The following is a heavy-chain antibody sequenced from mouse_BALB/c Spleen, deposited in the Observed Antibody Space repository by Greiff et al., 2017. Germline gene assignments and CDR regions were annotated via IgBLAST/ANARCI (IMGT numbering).Heavy chain of an antibody. J-gene: IGHJ3*01. CDR1: GFTFSDFY. Sequence: EVKLVDSGGGLVQPGGSLRLSCATSGFTFSDFYMEWVRQPPGKRLEWIAASRNKANDYTTEYSASVKGRFIVSRDTSQSILYLQMNALRAEDTAIYYCARDDGYYSWFAYWGQGTLVTVSA. CDR3: ARDDGYYSWFAY. CDR2: SRNKANDYTT. D-gene: IGHD2-3*01. V-gene: IGHV7-1*02.